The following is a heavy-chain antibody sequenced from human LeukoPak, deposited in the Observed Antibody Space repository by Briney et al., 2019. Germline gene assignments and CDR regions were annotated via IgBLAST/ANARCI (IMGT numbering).Heavy chain of an antibody. V-gene: IGHV3-7*04. Sequence: GGSLRLSCAASGVTFGSYWMSWVRQAPGKGLEWMANIKQDGSEKYNVDSVKGRFTISRDNAKNSLYLQMNSLRAEDTAVYYCARGDSSGYYFFDYWGQGTLVTVSS. J-gene: IGHJ4*02. D-gene: IGHD3-22*01. CDR1: GVTFGSYW. CDR3: ARGDSSGYYFFDY. CDR2: IKQDGSEK.